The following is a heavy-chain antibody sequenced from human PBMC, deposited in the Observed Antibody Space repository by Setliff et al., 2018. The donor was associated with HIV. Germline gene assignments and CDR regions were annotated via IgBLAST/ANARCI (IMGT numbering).Heavy chain of an antibody. CDR2: ILYGGNT. CDR1: GGSVSSRGYY. Sequence: SETLSLTCTVSGGSVSSRGYYWGWIRQPPGKGPEWIASILYGGNTYYNPSLKSRVTISVDTSKNHFSLNLTSVTAADTAVYYCARSKTFYDFWGGYYTHGAFKIWGLGTMVTVSS. D-gene: IGHD3-3*01. CDR3: ARSKTFYDFWGGYYTHGAFKI. V-gene: IGHV4-39*02. J-gene: IGHJ3*02.